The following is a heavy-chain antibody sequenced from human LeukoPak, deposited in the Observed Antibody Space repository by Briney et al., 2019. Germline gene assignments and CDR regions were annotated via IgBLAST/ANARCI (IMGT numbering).Heavy chain of an antibody. J-gene: IGHJ4*02. V-gene: IGHV3-30*04. D-gene: IGHD5-18*01. Sequence: GRSLRLSCAASGFTFSSYAMHWVRQAPGKGLEWVAVISYDGSNKYYADSVKGRFTISRDNSKNTLYLQMNSLRAEDTAVYYCARDPGEGGYGYGDFDYWGQGTLVTVSS. CDR2: ISYDGSNK. CDR1: GFTFSSYA. CDR3: ARDPGEGGYGYGDFDY.